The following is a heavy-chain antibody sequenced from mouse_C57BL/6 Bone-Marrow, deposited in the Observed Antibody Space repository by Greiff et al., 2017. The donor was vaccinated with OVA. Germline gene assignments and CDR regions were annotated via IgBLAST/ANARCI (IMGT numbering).Heavy chain of an antibody. V-gene: IGHV1-61*01. CDR1: GYTFTSYW. J-gene: IGHJ2*01. CDR2: IYPSDSET. Sequence: VQLQQPGAELVRPGSSVKLSCKASGYTFTSYWMDWVKQRPGQGLEWIGNIYPSDSETHYNQKFKDKATLTVDKSSSTAYMQLSSLTSEDSAVYYCARRGHFDYFDYWGQGTTLTVSS. D-gene: IGHD3-1*01. CDR3: ARRGHFDYFDY.